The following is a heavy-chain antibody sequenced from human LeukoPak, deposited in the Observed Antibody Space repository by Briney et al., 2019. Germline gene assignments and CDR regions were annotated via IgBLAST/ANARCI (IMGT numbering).Heavy chain of an antibody. CDR2: INWNGGST. D-gene: IGHD3-16*02. CDR1: GFTFDDYG. Sequence: RPGGSLRLSCAASGFTFDDYGMSWVRQAPGKGLEWVSGINWNGGSTGYADSVKGRFTISRDNAKNSLYLQMNSLRAEDTAVYYCASGYDYVWGSYRLDYWGQGTLVTVSS. V-gene: IGHV3-20*04. CDR3: ASGYDYVWGSYRLDY. J-gene: IGHJ4*02.